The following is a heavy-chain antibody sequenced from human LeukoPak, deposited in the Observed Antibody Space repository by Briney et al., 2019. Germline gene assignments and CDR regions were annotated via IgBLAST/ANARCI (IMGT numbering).Heavy chain of an antibody. V-gene: IGHV4-30-4*08. CDR1: GGAISRGDYY. CDR2: IYYGGST. J-gene: IGHJ3*02. Sequence: SQNLSLTCTVSGGAISRGDYYWSWMRPPPRQGLEWVGYIYYGGSTYYNPALKSRVTISVDTAKNQFSLKLSPVAAADTAVYYCARDAYYDSSGYRPGAFDIWGQGTMVTVSS. CDR3: ARDAYYDSSGYRPGAFDI. D-gene: IGHD3-22*01.